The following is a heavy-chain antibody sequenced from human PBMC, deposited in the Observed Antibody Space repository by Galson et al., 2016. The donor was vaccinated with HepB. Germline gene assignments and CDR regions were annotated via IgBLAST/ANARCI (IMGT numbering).Heavy chain of an antibody. CDR1: GFIFNNHG. D-gene: IGHD1-1*01. CDR2: ISYDGNNK. J-gene: IGHJ4*02. V-gene: IGHV3-30*18. CDR3: AKDRNWSYGGLGDY. Sequence: SLRLSGAASGFIFNNHGLHWVRQAPGKGLEWVAVISYDGNNKYYGDSVKGRFTISRDTSKSAVYLQMTSLRAEDTAIYYCAKDRNWSYGGLGDYWGQGTPVAVSS.